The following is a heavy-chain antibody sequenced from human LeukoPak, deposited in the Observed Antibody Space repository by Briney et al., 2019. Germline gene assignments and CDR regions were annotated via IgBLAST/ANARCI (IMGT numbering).Heavy chain of an antibody. CDR2: ISGSGGST. V-gene: IGHV3-23*01. CDR1: GFTFSSYA. J-gene: IGHJ4*02. Sequence: GGSLRLSCAASGFTFSSYAMSWVRQAPGKGLEWVSAISGSGGSTYYADSVKGRFTISRDNSKNTLYLQMNSLRAEDTAVYYCARDRGPIVVVVYDYWGQGTLVTVSS. D-gene: IGHD2-15*01. CDR3: ARDRGPIVVVVYDY.